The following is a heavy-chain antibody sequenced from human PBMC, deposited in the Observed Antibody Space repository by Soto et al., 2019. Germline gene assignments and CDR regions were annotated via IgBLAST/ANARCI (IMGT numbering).Heavy chain of an antibody. V-gene: IGHV1-18*01. Sequence: GASVKVSCKASGYTFTSYGISWVRQAPGQGLEWMGWISAYNGNTNYAQKLQGRVTMTTDTSTSTAYMELRSLRSDDTAVYYCARGYCSGGSCYPDAFDIWGQGTMVTVSS. CDR1: GYTFTSYG. D-gene: IGHD2-15*01. CDR2: ISAYNGNT. J-gene: IGHJ3*02. CDR3: ARGYCSGGSCYPDAFDI.